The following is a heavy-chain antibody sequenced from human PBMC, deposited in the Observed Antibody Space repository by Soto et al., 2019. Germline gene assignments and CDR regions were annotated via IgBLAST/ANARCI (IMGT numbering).Heavy chain of an antibody. J-gene: IGHJ5*02. CDR2: IKGDGSDK. Sequence: ESGGGLVQPGGSLRLSCAASGFTFSSYWMSWVRQAQGKGLEWVANIKGDGSDKVYVDSVKGRFTISRDNAKNSLYLQMNSLRAEDTAVYYCTKSMVGATNWFDPWGQGTLVTVSS. D-gene: IGHD1-26*01. CDR1: GFTFSSYW. CDR3: TKSMVGATNWFDP. V-gene: IGHV3-7*01.